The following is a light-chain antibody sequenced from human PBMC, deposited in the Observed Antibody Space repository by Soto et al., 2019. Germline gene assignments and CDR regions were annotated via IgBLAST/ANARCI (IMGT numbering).Light chain of an antibody. CDR3: QQLNSYPFT. Sequence: DIQLTQSPSFLSASIGDRVTITCRASQGISSSLAWYQQKPGKAPKFLIYAASTLQSGVPSRFRGSESGTEFTLTISSLQAEDSATYYCQQLNSYPFTFGQGTRLEI. CDR2: AAS. CDR1: QGISSS. J-gene: IGKJ5*01. V-gene: IGKV1-9*01.